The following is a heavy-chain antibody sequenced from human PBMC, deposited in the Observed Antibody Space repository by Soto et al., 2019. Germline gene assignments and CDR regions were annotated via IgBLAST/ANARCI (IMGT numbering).Heavy chain of an antibody. CDR3: ARGLLYCTDVIFLRGYSGMDV. CDR1: GFTFETYA. J-gene: IGHJ6*02. D-gene: IGHD2-21*01. Sequence: QVKLVESGGGVVQPGKSLRLSCEASGFTFETYAMHWVRQAPAKGLEWVAGISFDGTNTYYADSVKGRFTCSRDNSKNTLSVLLSSLRPADTAVWYWARGLLYCTDVIFLRGYSGMDVWGQGTTVAVSS. CDR2: ISFDGTNT. V-gene: IGHV3-30-3*01.